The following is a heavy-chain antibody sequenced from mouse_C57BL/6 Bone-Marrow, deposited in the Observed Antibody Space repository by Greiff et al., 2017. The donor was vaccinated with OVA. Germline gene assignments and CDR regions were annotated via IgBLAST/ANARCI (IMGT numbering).Heavy chain of an antibody. V-gene: IGHV5-6*01. Sequence: EVQRVESGGDLVKPGGSLKLSCAASGFTFSSYGMSWVRQTPDKRLEWVATISSGGSYTYYPDSVKGRFTISRDNAKNTLYLQMSSLKSEDTAMDYCARPNYNGSSLAYWGQGTLVTVSA. D-gene: IGHD1-1*01. J-gene: IGHJ3*01. CDR1: GFTFSSYG. CDR2: ISSGGSYT. CDR3: ARPNYNGSSLAY.